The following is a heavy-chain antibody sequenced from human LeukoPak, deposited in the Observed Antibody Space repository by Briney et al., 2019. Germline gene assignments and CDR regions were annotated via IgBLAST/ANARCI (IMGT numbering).Heavy chain of an antibody. CDR1: GGSISSYY. D-gene: IGHD3-10*01. J-gene: IGHJ3*02. CDR2: IYYSGST. CDR3: ARDVGSYGTGDAFDI. V-gene: IGHV4-59*01. Sequence: SETLSLTCTVSGGSISSYYWSWIRQPPGKGLEWIGYIYYSGSTNYNPSLKSRVTISVDTSKNQFSLKLSSVTAADTAVYYCARDVGSYGTGDAFDIWGQGTMVTVSS.